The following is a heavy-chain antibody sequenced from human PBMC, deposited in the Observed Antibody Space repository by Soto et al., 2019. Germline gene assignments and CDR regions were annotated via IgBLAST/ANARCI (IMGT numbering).Heavy chain of an antibody. J-gene: IGHJ6*03. V-gene: IGHV1-58*01. Sequence: ASVKVSCKASGFTFPSSAVQWVRQARGQRLEWIGWIVVGSGNTSYAQKFQDRVTMTRDMSTSTVYMELSSLRSEDTAVYYCARDPLPYCSSTSCANYYYYYMDVWGKGTTVTVSS. CDR1: GFTFPSSA. CDR2: IVVGSGNT. D-gene: IGHD2-2*01. CDR3: ARDPLPYCSSTSCANYYYYYMDV.